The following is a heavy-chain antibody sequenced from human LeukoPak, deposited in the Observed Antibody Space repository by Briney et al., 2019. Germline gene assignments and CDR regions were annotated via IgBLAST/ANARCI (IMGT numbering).Heavy chain of an antibody. CDR1: GFTFDDYA. Sequence: TGGSLRLSCAASGFTFDDYAMHWVRQAPGKGLEWVSGISWNSGSIGYADSVKGRFTISRDNAKNSLYLQMNSLRAEDTALYYCAKGISIRYDSSDDAFDIWGQGTMVTVSS. V-gene: IGHV3-9*01. CDR2: ISWNSGSI. D-gene: IGHD3-22*01. J-gene: IGHJ3*02. CDR3: AKGISIRYDSSDDAFDI.